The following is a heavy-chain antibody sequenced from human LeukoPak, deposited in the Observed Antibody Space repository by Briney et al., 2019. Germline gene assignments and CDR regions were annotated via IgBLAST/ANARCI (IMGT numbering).Heavy chain of an antibody. D-gene: IGHD1-7*01. CDR3: ATLLELLYYFDY. CDR1: GFTFSSYS. CDR2: ISSSSSYI. J-gene: IGHJ4*02. Sequence: GGSLRLSCAASGFTFSSYSMNWVRQAPGKGLEWVSSISSSSSYIYYADSVKGRFTISRDNAKNSMYLQMNSLTSEDTAVHYVATLLELLYYFDYRGQGTLVTVSS. V-gene: IGHV3-21*01.